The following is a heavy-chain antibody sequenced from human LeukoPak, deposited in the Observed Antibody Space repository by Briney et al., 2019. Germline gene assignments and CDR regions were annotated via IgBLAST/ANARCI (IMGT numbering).Heavy chain of an antibody. CDR2: MYYSGST. J-gene: IGHJ4*02. V-gene: IGHV4-30-4*01. Sequence: PSQTLSLTCTVSGGSISSGDYDWSWIRQPPGKGLEWIAYMYYSGSTYYNPSLKSRVTMSADTSKNQFSLKLSSVTAADTAVYYCARISPHYPGGHPGGYFDYWGQGTLVTVSA. CDR1: GGSISSGDYD. CDR3: ARISPHYPGGHPGGYFDY. D-gene: IGHD3-16*01.